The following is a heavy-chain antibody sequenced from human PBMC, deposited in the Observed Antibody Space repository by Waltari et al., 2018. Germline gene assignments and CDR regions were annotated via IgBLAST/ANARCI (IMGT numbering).Heavy chain of an antibody. CDR3: ARHGSGSYSDY. CDR1: RGSIRSSNW. D-gene: IGHD3-10*01. V-gene: IGHV4-4*02. J-gene: IGHJ4*02. Sequence: QVQLQESGPGLARPSGALSLTCAVSRGSIRSSNWWGCVRQPPGKGLEWLGEIYHSGSTNYNPSLKSRVTISVDKSKNQFSLKLSSVTAADTAVYYCARHGSGSYSDYWGQGTLVTVSS. CDR2: IYHSGST.